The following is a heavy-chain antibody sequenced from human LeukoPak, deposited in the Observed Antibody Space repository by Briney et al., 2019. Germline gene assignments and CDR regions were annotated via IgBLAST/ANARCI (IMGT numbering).Heavy chain of an antibody. D-gene: IGHD6-13*01. V-gene: IGHV1-69*06. CDR2: IIPIFGTA. CDR3: AREVAKKYSSTRGGFDP. Sequence: GSSVKVSCKASGGTFSSYAISWVRQAPGQGLEWMGGIIPIFGTANYAQKFQGRVTITADKSTSTAYMELSSLRSEDTAVYYCAREVAKKYSSTRGGFDPWGQGTLVTVSS. J-gene: IGHJ5*02. CDR1: GGTFSSYA.